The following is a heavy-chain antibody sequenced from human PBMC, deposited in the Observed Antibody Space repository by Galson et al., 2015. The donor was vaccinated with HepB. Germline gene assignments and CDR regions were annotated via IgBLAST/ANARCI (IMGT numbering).Heavy chain of an antibody. J-gene: IGHJ3*02. V-gene: IGHV3-30*18. CDR1: GFTFSSYR. CDR3: AKEQRQWLVPAGDAFDI. D-gene: IGHD6-19*01. CDR2: ISYDGRNR. Sequence: SLRLSCAASGFTFSSYRMHWARQAPGKGLEWVAVISYDGRNRHYPESVKGRFTISRDNSKNTLYLQMNSLRPEDTAVYYCAKEQRQWLVPAGDAFDIWGQGTTVTVSS.